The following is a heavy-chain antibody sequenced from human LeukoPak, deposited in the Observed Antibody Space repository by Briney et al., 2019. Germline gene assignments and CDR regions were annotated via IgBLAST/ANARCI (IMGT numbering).Heavy chain of an antibody. V-gene: IGHV3-66*01. J-gene: IGHJ4*02. CDR3: ARVASRAFDY. Sequence: GGSLTLSCAASGFTVSRNYLSWVRQAPGKGLEWVSIIYTGATTYYAASVKGRVTLSKDNSKNTLYLKMNSPRAEDTAMYYCARVASRAFDYWGQGTLVTVSS. CDR1: GFTVSRNY. CDR2: IYTGATT.